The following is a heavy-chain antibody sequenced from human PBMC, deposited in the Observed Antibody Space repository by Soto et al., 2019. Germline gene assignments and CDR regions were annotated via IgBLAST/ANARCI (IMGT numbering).Heavy chain of an antibody. CDR3: ARWGGVAATRGFDY. J-gene: IGHJ4*02. D-gene: IGHD2-15*01. CDR1: GGSISSSNW. CDR2: IYHSGST. Sequence: QVQLQESGPGLVKPSGTLSLTCAVSGGSISSSNWWSWVRQPPGKGLEWIGEIYHSGSTNYNPSLKSRVTLSVDNSTNQFSLELSAVTAADPAVYYCARWGGVAATRGFDYWGQGTLVTVSS. V-gene: IGHV4-4*02.